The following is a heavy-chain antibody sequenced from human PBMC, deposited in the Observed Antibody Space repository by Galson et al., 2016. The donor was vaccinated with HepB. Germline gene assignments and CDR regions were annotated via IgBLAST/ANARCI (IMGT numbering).Heavy chain of an antibody. J-gene: IGHJ4*02. CDR3: ARVGSRGWDGLGYYFDF. V-gene: IGHV1-69*13. CDR2: FIPFFGTT. Sequence: SVKVSCKASGDTVSRDAISWVRQAPGQGFEWMGEFIPFFGTTNYAQKFQGRVNITAEESTSTAYMELSSLTSEDTAVYYCARVGSRGWDGLGYYFDFWGQGTLVTVSS. D-gene: IGHD3-16*01. CDR1: GDTVSRDA.